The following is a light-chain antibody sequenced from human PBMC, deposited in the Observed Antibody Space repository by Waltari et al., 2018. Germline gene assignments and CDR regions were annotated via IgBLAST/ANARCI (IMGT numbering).Light chain of an antibody. Sequence: SSELTQDPAVSVALGQTVKITCQGDSVRKYYASWYQQKPGQAPVLVFYGQDSRPSGIADRLSGSTSGSTSSLTITGAQAEDEADYYCSSRDMSGNYLVFGGGTKLTVL. CDR3: SSRDMSGNYLV. CDR2: GQD. CDR1: SVRKYY. J-gene: IGLJ2*01. V-gene: IGLV3-19*01.